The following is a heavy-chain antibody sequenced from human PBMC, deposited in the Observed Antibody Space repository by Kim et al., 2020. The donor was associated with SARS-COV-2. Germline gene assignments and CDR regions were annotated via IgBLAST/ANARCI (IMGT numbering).Heavy chain of an antibody. V-gene: IGHV3-7*01. D-gene: IGHD6-19*01. J-gene: IGHJ4*02. CDR1: GFTFSSYW. CDR2: VKQDGSGK. CDR3: ARDLLGAVAGTSEY. Sequence: GGSLRLSCAASGFTFSSYWMSWVRQAPGKGLEWVSNVKQDGSGKYYVDSVKGRFTISRDNAKNSLYLQMSSLRAEDTAVYYCARDLLGAVAGTSEYWGQGTLVTVSS.